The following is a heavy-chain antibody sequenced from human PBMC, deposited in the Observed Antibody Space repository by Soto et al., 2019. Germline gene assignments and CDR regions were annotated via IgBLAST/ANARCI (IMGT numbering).Heavy chain of an antibody. CDR2: IDPSDSYT. CDR1: GYSFTSYW. CDR3: ARHGNYDILTGHPDY. Sequence: PGESLKISCKGSGYSFTSYWISWVRQMPGKGLEWMGRIDPSDSYTNYSPSFQGHVTISADKSISTAYLQWSSLKASDTAMYYCARHGNYDILTGHPDYWGQGTLVTVSS. V-gene: IGHV5-10-1*01. J-gene: IGHJ4*02. D-gene: IGHD3-9*01.